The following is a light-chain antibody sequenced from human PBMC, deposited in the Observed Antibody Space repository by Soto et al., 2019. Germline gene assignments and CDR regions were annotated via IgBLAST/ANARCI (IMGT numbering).Light chain of an antibody. CDR3: QSADSSGTYV. CDR2: KDS. CDR1: ALPKQY. J-gene: IGLJ1*01. V-gene: IGLV3-25*03. Sequence: SYELTQPPSVSVSPGQTARITCSGDALPKQYAYWYQQKPGQAPVLVIYKDSERPSGIPERFSGSSSGTTVTLTISGVQAEDEADYYCQSADSSGTYVVRTGTKVPVL.